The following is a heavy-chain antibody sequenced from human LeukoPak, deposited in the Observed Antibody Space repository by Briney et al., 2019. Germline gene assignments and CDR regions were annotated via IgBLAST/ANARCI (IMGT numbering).Heavy chain of an antibody. J-gene: IGHJ4*02. Sequence: SETLSLTCTASGGSISSYYWSWIRQPPGKGLEWIGYIYYSGSTNYNPSLKSRVTISVDTSKNQFSLKLSSVTAADTAVYYCARGGSGWYDYWGQGTLVTVSS. CDR3: ARGGSGWYDY. D-gene: IGHD6-19*01. CDR1: GGSISSYY. CDR2: IYYSGST. V-gene: IGHV4-59*01.